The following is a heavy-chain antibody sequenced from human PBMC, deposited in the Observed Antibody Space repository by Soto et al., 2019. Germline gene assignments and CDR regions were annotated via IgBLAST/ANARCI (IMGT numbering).Heavy chain of an antibody. J-gene: IGHJ6*02. CDR2: ISVSGTMR. D-gene: IGHD3-9*01. CDR1: GFTFSSYE. Sequence: QLVESGGGSVQPGRSLRLSCATSGFTFSSYEMNWVRQAPGKGLEWVSYISVSGTMRFYADAVKGRFTISRDNTKKILSLQMNSLRAEDTALYYCATAGLTGTVWGQGTTVTVSS. CDR3: ATAGLTGTV. V-gene: IGHV3-48*03.